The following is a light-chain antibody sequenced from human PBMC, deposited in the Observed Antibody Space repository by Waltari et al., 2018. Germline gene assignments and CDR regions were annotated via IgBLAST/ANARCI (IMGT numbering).Light chain of an antibody. V-gene: IGKV1-5*03. J-gene: IGKJ1*01. Sequence: DIQMTQSPSTLSASVGDRVTITCRASQSVSTWLAWYQQNPGKAPKLLIYGASNLESGVPSRFSGSGSGTEFTLTISSLQPDDFATYYCQHYINYWTFGQGTKVEIK. CDR2: GAS. CDR1: QSVSTW. CDR3: QHYINYWT.